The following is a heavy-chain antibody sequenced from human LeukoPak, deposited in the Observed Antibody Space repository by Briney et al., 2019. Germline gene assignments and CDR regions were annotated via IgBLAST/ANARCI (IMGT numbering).Heavy chain of an antibody. CDR2: IIPIFGTA. D-gene: IGHD3-3*01. Sequence: SVKVSCKASGGTFSSYAISWVRQAPGQGLEWMGGIIPIFGTANYAQKFQGRVTITADESTSTAYMELSSLRSEDTAVYYCATHYGFWQPFQGGFDYWGQGTLVTVSS. CDR1: GGTFSSYA. CDR3: ATHYGFWQPFQGGFDY. J-gene: IGHJ4*02. V-gene: IGHV1-69*01.